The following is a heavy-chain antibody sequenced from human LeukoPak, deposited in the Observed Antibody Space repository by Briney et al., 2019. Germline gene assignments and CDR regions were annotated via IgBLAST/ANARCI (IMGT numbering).Heavy chain of an antibody. CDR1: GGSFSGYY. V-gene: IGHV4-34*01. Sequence: SETLSLTCAVYGGSFSGYYWSWIRQPPGKGLEWIGEINHSGSTNYNPSLKSRVTISVDTSKNQFSLKLSSVTAADTAVYYCARGLNHLISDCSSTSCHPHAHYFDYWGQRTLVTVSS. J-gene: IGHJ4*02. CDR3: ARGLNHLISDCSSTSCHPHAHYFDY. D-gene: IGHD2-2*01. CDR2: INHSGST.